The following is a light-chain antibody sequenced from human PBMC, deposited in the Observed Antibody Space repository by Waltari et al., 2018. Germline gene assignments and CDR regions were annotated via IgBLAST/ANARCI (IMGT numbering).Light chain of an antibody. J-gene: IGKJ1*01. Sequence: DIQMSQSPSPLSASVGDRVTITCRASESICRWLARYQRKKGKEPKPPIYKASSLASGVPSRFSGRASGTDFPLTISSLQPDDFASYYCQQYNSHWTFGQGTKVEIK. V-gene: IGKV1-5*03. CDR2: KAS. CDR1: ESICRW. CDR3: QQYNSHWT.